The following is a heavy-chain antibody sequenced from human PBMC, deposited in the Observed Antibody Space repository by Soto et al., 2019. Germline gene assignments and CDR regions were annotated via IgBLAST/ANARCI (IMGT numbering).Heavy chain of an antibody. CDR1: GGSISTTNYY. CDR2: IYYSGIT. CDR3: ARQDYGDYLPDY. V-gene: IGHV4-39*01. D-gene: IGHD4-17*01. J-gene: IGHJ4*02. Sequence: SETLSLTCTVSGGSISTTNYYWGWIRQPPGKGLEWIGSIYYSGITYYNPSLKSRVTISVDTSKNLFSLKLSSVTAADTAVYSCARQDYGDYLPDYWGQGTLVTVSS.